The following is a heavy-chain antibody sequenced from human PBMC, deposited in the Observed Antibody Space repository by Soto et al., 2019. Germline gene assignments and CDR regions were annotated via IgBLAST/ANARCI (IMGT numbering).Heavy chain of an antibody. CDR2: IIPIFGTA. Sequence: QVQLVQSGAEVKKPGSSVKVSCKASGGTFSRYAISWVRQAPGQGLEWMGGIIPIFGTANYAQKFQGRVTITADESTSTAYMELSSLRSEDTAVYYCASQYGSGSSYYYGMDVWGQGTTVTVSS. CDR3: ASQYGSGSSYYYGMDV. J-gene: IGHJ6*02. V-gene: IGHV1-69*12. CDR1: GGTFSRYA. D-gene: IGHD3-10*01.